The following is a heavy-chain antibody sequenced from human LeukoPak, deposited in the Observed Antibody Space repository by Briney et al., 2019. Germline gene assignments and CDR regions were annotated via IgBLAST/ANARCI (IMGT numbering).Heavy chain of an antibody. V-gene: IGHV4-4*07. CDR3: ASEGIRDYYYYSMDV. CDR2: LSSSGSS. D-gene: IGHD1-14*01. Sequence: SETLSLTCSVSGASITSYYWSWIRQSAGKGLEWIGRLSSSGSSIHNPSLKSRLTMSVDTSENQFSLKLSSVTAEDTAVYYCASEGIRDYYYYSMDVWGKGTTVTISS. CDR1: GASITSYY. J-gene: IGHJ6*03.